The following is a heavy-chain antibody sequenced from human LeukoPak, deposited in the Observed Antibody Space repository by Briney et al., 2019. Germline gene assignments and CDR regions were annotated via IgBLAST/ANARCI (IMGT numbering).Heavy chain of an antibody. Sequence: PGGSLRLSCAASGFTFSSYGMHWVRQAPGKGLEWVAFIRYDRSNKYYADSVKGRFTISRDNSKNTLYLQMNSLRAEDTAVYYCAKASTMVRGVILTEDKNDYWGQGTLVTVSS. J-gene: IGHJ4*02. D-gene: IGHD3-10*01. CDR1: GFTFSSYG. V-gene: IGHV3-30*02. CDR2: IRYDRSNK. CDR3: AKASTMVRGVILTEDKNDY.